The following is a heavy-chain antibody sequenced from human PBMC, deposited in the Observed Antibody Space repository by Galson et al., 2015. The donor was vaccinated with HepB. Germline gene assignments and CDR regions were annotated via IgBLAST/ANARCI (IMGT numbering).Heavy chain of an antibody. J-gene: IGHJ3*02. V-gene: IGHV1-2*02. D-gene: IGHD6-13*01. CDR2: INPNSGGT. CDR1: GYTFTGYY. Sequence: SVKVSCKASGYTFTGYYMHWVRQAPGQGLEWMGWINPNSGGTNYAQKFQGRVTMTRDTSISTAYMELSRLRSDDTAAYYCARENLQYSSSHHDGFDIWGQGTMVTVS. CDR3: ARENLQYSSSHHDGFDI.